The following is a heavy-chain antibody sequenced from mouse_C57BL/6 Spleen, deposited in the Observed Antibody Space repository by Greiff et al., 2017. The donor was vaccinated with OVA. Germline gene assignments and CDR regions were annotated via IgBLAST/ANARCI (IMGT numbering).Heavy chain of an antibody. CDR3: ARRPTTVAPYYAMDY. CDR2: ISNLTYSI. D-gene: IGHD1-1*01. J-gene: IGHJ4*01. CDR1: GFTFSDYG. V-gene: IGHV5-15*04. Sequence: DVKLVESGGGLVQPGGSLKLSCAASGFTFSDYGMAWVRQAPRKGPEWVAFISNLTYSIYYADTVTGRFTISRENAKNTLYLEMSSLRSEDTAMYYCARRPTTVAPYYAMDYWGQGTSVTVSS.